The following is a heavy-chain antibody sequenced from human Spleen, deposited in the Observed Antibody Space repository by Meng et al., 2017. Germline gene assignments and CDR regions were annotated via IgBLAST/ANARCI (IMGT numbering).Heavy chain of an antibody. V-gene: IGHV1-46*04. D-gene: IGHD5-24*01. CDR1: GDTFTYYH. CDR2: NNPRDGDP. Sequence: QVQLVRAGAEEMKPGASGKVSCKASGDTFTYYHIHWVRQAPGQGLEWVGINNPRDGDPSYSQKLRGRVTWTRDASTSTAYMELSSLSSGDTAVYYCARERDATYYFHNWGQGTLVTVSS. J-gene: IGHJ4*02. CDR3: ARERDATYYFHN.